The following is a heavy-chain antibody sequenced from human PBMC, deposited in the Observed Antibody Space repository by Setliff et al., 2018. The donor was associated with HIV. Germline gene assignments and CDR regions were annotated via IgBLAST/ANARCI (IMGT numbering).Heavy chain of an antibody. D-gene: IGHD3-22*01. Sequence: PGGSLRLSCAASGFTFSTYGMHWVRQAPGKGLEWVAFIRYDGSNKYYADSVKGRFTISRDNAKNMLYLQMNSLSADDTAVYYCVRGSGYYYFDNWGQGALVTVPS. CDR1: GFTFSTYG. CDR3: VRGSGYYYFDN. V-gene: IGHV3-30*02. J-gene: IGHJ4*02. CDR2: IRYDGSNK.